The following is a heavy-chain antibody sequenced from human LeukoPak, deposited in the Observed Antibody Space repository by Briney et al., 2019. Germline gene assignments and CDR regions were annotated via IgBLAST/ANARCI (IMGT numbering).Heavy chain of an antibody. Sequence: KPSETLSLTCTVSGYSINDGYYWGWIRQPPGKGLEWIGIIYHSGNTYYNPSLKSRVTISVDTSKNQFSLKLRSVTAADTAVYYCVRVMSGSYYSFGAFDIWGQGTMVTVSS. V-gene: IGHV4-38-2*02. D-gene: IGHD1-26*01. CDR2: IYHSGNT. CDR1: GYSINDGYY. J-gene: IGHJ3*02. CDR3: VRVMSGSYYSFGAFDI.